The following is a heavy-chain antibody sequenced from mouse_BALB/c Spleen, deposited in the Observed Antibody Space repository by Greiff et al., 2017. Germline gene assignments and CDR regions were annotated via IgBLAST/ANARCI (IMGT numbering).Heavy chain of an antibody. CDR2: ISTYYGDA. V-gene: IGHV1S137*01. Sequence: QVQLQQSGAELVRPGVSVKISCKGSGYTFTDYAMHWVKQSHAKSLEWIGVISTYYGDASYNQKFKGKATMTVDKSSSTAYMELARLTSEDSAIYYCAREVTTVVATDYYAMDYWGQGTSVTVSS. CDR1: GYTFTDYA. J-gene: IGHJ4*01. CDR3: AREVTTVVATDYYAMDY. D-gene: IGHD1-1*01.